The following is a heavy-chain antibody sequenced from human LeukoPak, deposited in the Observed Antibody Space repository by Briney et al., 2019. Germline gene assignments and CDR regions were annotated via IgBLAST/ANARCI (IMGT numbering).Heavy chain of an antibody. CDR2: ISYSGST. CDR1: GDSISSGGYH. V-gene: IGHV4-31*03. D-gene: IGHD4-17*01. Sequence: SQTLSLTCTVSGDSISSGGYHWTWIRQHPGKGLERIGYISYSGSTYYNPSLKSRVNISMDTSKNQFSLSLTSVTAADTAVYYCARDYGDYFRWFDPWGQGALVTVSS. J-gene: IGHJ5*02. CDR3: ARDYGDYFRWFDP.